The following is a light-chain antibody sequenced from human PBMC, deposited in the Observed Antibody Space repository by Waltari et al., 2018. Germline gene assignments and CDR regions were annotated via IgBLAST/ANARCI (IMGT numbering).Light chain of an antibody. CDR3: QQYNTYWT. J-gene: IGKJ1*01. CDR1: QNVDTW. V-gene: IGKV1-5*03. Sequence: DIQMTQSPSTLSASIGDRVTITCRASQNVDTWLAWYQQKPGKAPKLLVYKTSTLQSGVPSRLSGSGSGTHFTLTISSLQPDDFATYYCQQYNTYWTFGQGTKVE. CDR2: KTS.